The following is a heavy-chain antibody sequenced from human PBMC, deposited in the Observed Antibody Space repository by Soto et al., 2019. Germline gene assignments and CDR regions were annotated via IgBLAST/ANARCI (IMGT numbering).Heavy chain of an antibody. CDR2: TIPLFGTP. CDR3: VAELDFGKLSVV. J-gene: IGHJ6*02. Sequence: QVQLVQSGVEVNKPGSSVRVSCKASGDTFKNSVISWVRQAPGQGLEWMGGTIPLFGTPDYAQKFQGRLTITTDESTTTAYMEVSRLTSEDTAVYYCVAELDFGKLSVVWGQGTTVIVSS. CDR1: GDTFKNSV. D-gene: IGHD3-10*01. V-gene: IGHV1-69*01.